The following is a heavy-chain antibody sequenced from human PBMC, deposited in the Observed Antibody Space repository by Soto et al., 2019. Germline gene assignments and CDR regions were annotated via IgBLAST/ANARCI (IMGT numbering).Heavy chain of an antibody. Sequence: ASVKVSCKASGGTFSSYTISWVRQAPGQGLEWMGRIIPILGIANYAQKFQGRVTITADKSTSTAYMELSSLRSEDTAVYYCARECSGGSCYPIDYWGQGTLVTVS. D-gene: IGHD2-15*01. J-gene: IGHJ4*02. CDR3: ARECSGGSCYPIDY. CDR1: GGTFSSYT. CDR2: IIPILGIA. V-gene: IGHV1-69*04.